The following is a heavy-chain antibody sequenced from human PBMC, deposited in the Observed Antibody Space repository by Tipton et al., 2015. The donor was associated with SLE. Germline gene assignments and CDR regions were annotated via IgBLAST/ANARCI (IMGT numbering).Heavy chain of an antibody. D-gene: IGHD6-19*01. V-gene: IGHV4-38-2*01. CDR2: IYHSGST. Sequence: TLSLTCAVSGYSISSGYYWAWIRQPPGKGLEWIGSIYHSGSTYYNPSLKSRVTISVDTSKNQFSLKLSSVTAADTAVYYCARAGGDTWSQWLVSNVDYWGQGTLVTVSS. CDR1: GYSISSGYY. J-gene: IGHJ4*02. CDR3: ARAGGDTWSQWLVSNVDY.